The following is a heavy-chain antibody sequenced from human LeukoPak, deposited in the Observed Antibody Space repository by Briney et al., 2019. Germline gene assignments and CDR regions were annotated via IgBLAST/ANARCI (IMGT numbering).Heavy chain of an antibody. Sequence: QAGGSLRLSCAASGFTFSSYAMSWVRQAPGKGLEWVSAISGSGGSTYYADSVKGRFTISRDISKNTLYLQMNSLRAEDTAVYYCAKDQQQLVVHSPFQHWGQGTLVTVSS. CDR2: ISGSGGST. J-gene: IGHJ1*01. D-gene: IGHD6-13*01. CDR1: GFTFSSYA. V-gene: IGHV3-23*01. CDR3: AKDQQQLVVHSPFQH.